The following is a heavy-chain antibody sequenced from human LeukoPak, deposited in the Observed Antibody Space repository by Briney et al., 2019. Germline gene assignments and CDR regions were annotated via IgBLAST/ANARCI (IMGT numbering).Heavy chain of an antibody. J-gene: IGHJ5*02. V-gene: IGHV3-23*01. CDR3: ARGMVLTAARPTCDH. CDR2: ISGSGSNT. D-gene: IGHD2-2*02. CDR1: GCTFISYS. Sequence: GGSLCLTCAASGCTFISYSRRWVRQAPGKGLEWVSGISGSGSNTYYADSVKGRFTISRDNSKNTLYLLMKSLRAEDTAVDYCARGMVLTAARPTCDHWGQGTLVTVSS.